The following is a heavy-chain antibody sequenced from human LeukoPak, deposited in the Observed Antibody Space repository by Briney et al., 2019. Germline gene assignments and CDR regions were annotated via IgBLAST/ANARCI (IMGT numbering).Heavy chain of an antibody. J-gene: IGHJ4*02. CDR1: GYTFTSYG. CDR2: ISAYNGNT. Sequence: GASVKVSCKASGYTFTSYGISWVRQAPGQGLEWMGWISAYNGNTNYAQKLQGRVTMTTDTSTSTAYMELRSLRSDDTAVYYCARDFHRCNGGSCRQFDYWGQGALVTVSS. D-gene: IGHD2-15*01. V-gene: IGHV1-18*01. CDR3: ARDFHRCNGGSCRQFDY.